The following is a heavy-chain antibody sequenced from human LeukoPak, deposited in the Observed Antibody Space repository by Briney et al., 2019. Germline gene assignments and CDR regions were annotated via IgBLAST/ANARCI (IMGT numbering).Heavy chain of an antibody. D-gene: IGHD6-19*01. V-gene: IGHV3-23*01. CDR1: GFTFSSNA. CDR2: ISVGGGST. Sequence: GGSLRLSCAASGFTFSSNAISCVRQAPGKGLEWVSSISVGGGSTSYADSVKGRFTISRDNSKNTLYLQMNSLRAEATAVYYCANDRSSRIAVVDSFLFDFWGQGTLVTVSS. CDR3: ANDRSSRIAVVDSFLFDF. J-gene: IGHJ4*02.